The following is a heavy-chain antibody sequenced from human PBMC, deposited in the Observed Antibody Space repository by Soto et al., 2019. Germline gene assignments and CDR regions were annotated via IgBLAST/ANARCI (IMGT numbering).Heavy chain of an antibody. CDR2: ISAYNGNT. J-gene: IGHJ6*02. Sequence: QVQLVQSGAEVKKPGASVKVSCKASGYTFTSYGISWVGQAPGQGLEWMGWISAYNGNTNYAQKLQGRVTMTTDTSTSTAYMELRSLRSDDTAVYYCAREMDGDYGHGPYYYGMDVWGQGTTVTVSS. CDR3: AREMDGDYGHGPYYYGMDV. V-gene: IGHV1-18*01. D-gene: IGHD4-17*01. CDR1: GYTFTSYG.